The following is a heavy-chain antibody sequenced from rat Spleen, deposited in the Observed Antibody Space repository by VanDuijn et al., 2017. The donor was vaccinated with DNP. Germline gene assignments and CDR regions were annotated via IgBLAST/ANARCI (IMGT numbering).Heavy chain of an antibody. V-gene: IGHV5S13*01. CDR1: GLTFSNYG. J-gene: IGHJ2*01. Sequence: EVQLVESGGGPVQPGRSLKLSCVASGLTFSNYGMAWVRQAPAKGLEWVASISTGDSTYYSDSVKGRFSLSRDNAESTLYLQVNSLRSEDTATYYCTSNPHIRTAAPFDYWGQGVMVTVSS. CDR2: ISTGDST. CDR3: TSNPHIRTAAPFDY. D-gene: IGHD3-8*01.